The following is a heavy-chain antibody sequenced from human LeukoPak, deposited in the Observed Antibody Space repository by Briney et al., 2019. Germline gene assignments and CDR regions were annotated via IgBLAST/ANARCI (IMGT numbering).Heavy chain of an antibody. J-gene: IGHJ4*02. D-gene: IGHD5-24*01. V-gene: IGHV3-48*04. CDR2: ITSSSSTK. Sequence: GGSLRLSCAASGFVISRYSLNWVRQAPGKGLEWLSYITSSSSTKYYADSVKGRFTISRDNAKNSLYLQVNSLRAEDTAVYYCARDDGDKEMATIAFDYWGQGTLVTVSS. CDR3: ARDDGDKEMATIAFDY. CDR1: GFVISRYS.